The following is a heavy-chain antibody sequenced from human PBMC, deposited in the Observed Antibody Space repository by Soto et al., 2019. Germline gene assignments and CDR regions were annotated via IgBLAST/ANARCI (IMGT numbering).Heavy chain of an antibody. CDR2: IYHTGTT. V-gene: IGHV4-4*02. J-gene: IGHJ4*02. CDR3: ARHIAVPRTRGFDF. D-gene: IGHD6-19*01. CDR1: GGSIIYNW. Sequence: QVQLQESGPGLVKPLGTLSLTCAVSGGSIIYNWWIWVRMPPGKGLEWIGEIYHTGTTHYNPSRLIRVTISIDQSKNQFSLKLSSVTAADTAVYYCARHIAVPRTRGFDFWGQGTLVTVSS.